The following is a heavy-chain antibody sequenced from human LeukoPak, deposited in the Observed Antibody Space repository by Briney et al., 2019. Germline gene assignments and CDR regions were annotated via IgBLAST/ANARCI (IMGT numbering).Heavy chain of an antibody. CDR3: VRGYSFGPYGMDV. D-gene: IGHD2-15*01. CDR1: GFPFSSYA. V-gene: IGHV3-64D*09. J-gene: IGHJ6*02. CDR2: ISDSGGST. Sequence: TGGSLRLSCSASGFPFSSYAMHWVSQAPGKGLEYVSAISDSGGSTYYADSVKGRFTISRDNSKNTLYLQMSSLRAEDAAVYFCVRGYSFGPYGMDVWGQGTTVTVSS.